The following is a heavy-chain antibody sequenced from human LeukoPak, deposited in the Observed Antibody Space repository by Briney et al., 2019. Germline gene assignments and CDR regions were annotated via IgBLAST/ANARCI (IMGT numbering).Heavy chain of an antibody. CDR3: AREGRESQGFGY. Sequence: GGSLRLSCAASGVSFSNYWMSWVRQAPGKGLEWVANIKQDGYEKYYVDSVKGRFTISRDNAKKSLNLQMNSLRADDTAVYYCAREGRESQGFGYWGQGTLVTVSS. CDR2: IKQDGYEK. CDR1: GVSFSNYW. D-gene: IGHD3-10*01. V-gene: IGHV3-7*05. J-gene: IGHJ4*02.